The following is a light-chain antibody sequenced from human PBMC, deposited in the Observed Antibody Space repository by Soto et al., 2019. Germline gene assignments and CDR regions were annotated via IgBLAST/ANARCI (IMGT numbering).Light chain of an antibody. CDR1: TSDVGAYKY. CDR3: SSFTTTSSYV. V-gene: IGLV2-14*03. CDR2: DVS. Sequence: QSALTQPASVSGSPGQSITISCTGTTSDVGAYKYVSWYQQLPGKAPKLMIYDVSNRPSAISNRFSGSKSGNTASLTISGIQDEDEADYYCSSFTTTSSYVFGSGTKLTVL. J-gene: IGLJ1*01.